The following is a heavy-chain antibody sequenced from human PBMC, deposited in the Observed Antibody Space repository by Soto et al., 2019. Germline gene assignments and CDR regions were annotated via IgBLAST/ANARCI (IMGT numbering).Heavy chain of an antibody. CDR1: GGSISSYY. Sequence: SETLSLTCTVSGGSISSYYWSWIRQPPGKGLEWIGYIYYSGSTNYNPSLKSRVTISVDTSKNQFSLKLSSVTAADTAVYYCARLTRATNWFDPWGQGTLVTVSS. CDR3: ARLTRATNWFDP. V-gene: IGHV4-59*08. J-gene: IGHJ5*02. CDR2: IYYSGST.